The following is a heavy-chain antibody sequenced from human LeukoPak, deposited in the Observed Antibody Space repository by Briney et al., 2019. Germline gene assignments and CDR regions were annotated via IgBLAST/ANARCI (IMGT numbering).Heavy chain of an antibody. CDR3: ERGFWRRQRSGWFDP. Sequence: SETLSLTCTVSGGSISSGGYYWSWIRQHPGKGLEWIGYIYYSGSTYYNPSLKSRVTISVDTSKNQFSLKLSSVTAADTAVYYCERGFWRRQRSGWFDPWGQGTLVTVSS. CDR1: GGSISSGGYY. V-gene: IGHV4-31*03. J-gene: IGHJ5*02. CDR2: IYYSGST. D-gene: IGHD6-25*01.